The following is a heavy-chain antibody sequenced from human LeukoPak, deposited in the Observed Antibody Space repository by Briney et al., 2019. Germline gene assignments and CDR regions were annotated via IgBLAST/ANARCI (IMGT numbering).Heavy chain of an antibody. J-gene: IGHJ4*02. CDR2: ISFDGSNK. D-gene: IGHD1-14*01. Sequence: GGSLRLSCAASGFTFRSYAVHWARRSPGRGLEWGAVISFDGSNKYYADAVKGSFTISRNNSKNTLYLQMNSLRAEDTATYYCARDAPLTLRYSDYWGQGSLVTVSS. CDR3: ARDAPLTLRYSDY. CDR1: GFTFRSYA. V-gene: IGHV3-30*01.